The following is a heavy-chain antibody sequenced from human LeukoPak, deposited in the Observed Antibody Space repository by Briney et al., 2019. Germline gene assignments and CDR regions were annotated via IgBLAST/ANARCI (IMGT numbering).Heavy chain of an antibody. CDR2: TSDDGSTK. CDR3: ARAPGGFHGDYSPIAY. V-gene: IGHV3-30-3*01. CDR1: GFTFSSYA. J-gene: IGHJ4*02. D-gene: IGHD4-17*01. Sequence: GRSLRLSCTASGFTFSSYAMHWVRQAPGKGLQWLALTSDDGSTKYYADSVKGQFTISRDNSQNTLFLQMNSLRAEETAMYYCARAPGGFHGDYSPIAYWGQGTLVTVSS.